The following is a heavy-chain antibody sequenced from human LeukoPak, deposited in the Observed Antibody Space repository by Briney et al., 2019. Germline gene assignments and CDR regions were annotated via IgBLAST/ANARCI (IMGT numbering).Heavy chain of an antibody. Sequence: GGSLRLSCAASGFTFSSYAMSWVRQAPGKGLEWVSAISGSGGSTYYADSVKGRFTISRDNSKNTLYLQMNSLRAEDTAVYYCAKMIRFLEWADGPNFDYWGQGTLVTVSS. D-gene: IGHD3-3*01. CDR2: ISGSGGST. CDR1: GFTFSSYA. V-gene: IGHV3-23*01. J-gene: IGHJ4*02. CDR3: AKMIRFLEWADGPNFDY.